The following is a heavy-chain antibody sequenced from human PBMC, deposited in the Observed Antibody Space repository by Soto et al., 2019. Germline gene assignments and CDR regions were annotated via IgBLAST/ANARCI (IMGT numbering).Heavy chain of an antibody. CDR1: GFIFSDDY. D-gene: IGHD3-10*01. CDR2: IRNRPNSHTT. V-gene: IGHV3-72*01. J-gene: IGHJ4*02. CDR3: ASVLVRGVGHLYYFEY. Sequence: GGSLRLSCAASGFIFSDDYMDWVRQAPGKGLEWVGRIRNRPNSHTTEYAASVTGRFTISRDDSKNSLFLQMNSLKTEDTAVYYCASVLVRGVGHLYYFEYWGQGTLVTVSS.